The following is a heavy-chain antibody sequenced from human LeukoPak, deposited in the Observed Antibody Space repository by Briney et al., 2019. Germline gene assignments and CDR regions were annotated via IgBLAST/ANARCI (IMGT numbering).Heavy chain of an antibody. J-gene: IGHJ4*02. Sequence: PSETLSLTCTVSGGSISSYYWSWIRQPAGKGLEWSGRIYTSGSTNYNPSLKSRVTMSVDTSKNQFSLTLSSVTAADTAVDYCARDSATCTNGVCYYYFDYWGQGTLVTVSS. CDR2: IYTSGST. D-gene: IGHD2-8*01. V-gene: IGHV4-4*07. CDR1: GGSISSYY. CDR3: ARDSATCTNGVCYYYFDY.